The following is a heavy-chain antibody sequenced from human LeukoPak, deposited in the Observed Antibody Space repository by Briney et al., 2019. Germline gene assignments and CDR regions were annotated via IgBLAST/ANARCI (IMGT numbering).Heavy chain of an antibody. CDR1: GVSISSYY. CDR3: ASGWSSSWYYFDY. CDR2: IYYSGST. Sequence: SQTLSLTCTLSGVSISSYYWSWIRQPPGKGLEWIGYIYYSGSTNYNPSLKSRVTISVDTSKNQFSLKLSSVTAADTAVYYCASGWSSSWYYFDYWGQGTLVTVSS. J-gene: IGHJ4*02. D-gene: IGHD6-13*01. V-gene: IGHV4-59*01.